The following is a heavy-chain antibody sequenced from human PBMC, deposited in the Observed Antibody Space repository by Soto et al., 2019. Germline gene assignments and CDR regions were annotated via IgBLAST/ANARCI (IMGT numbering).Heavy chain of an antibody. Sequence: QVQLVQSGAEVKKPGSSVKVSCKASGGTLSSYAISWVRQAPGQGLEWMGGIIPIFGTANYAQKFQGRVTITADESTSTAYMELSSLRSEDTAVYYCARDRVAVGATTDYYGMDVWGQGTTVTVSS. CDR1: GGTLSSYA. J-gene: IGHJ6*02. V-gene: IGHV1-69*01. D-gene: IGHD1-26*01. CDR3: ARDRVAVGATTDYYGMDV. CDR2: IIPIFGTA.